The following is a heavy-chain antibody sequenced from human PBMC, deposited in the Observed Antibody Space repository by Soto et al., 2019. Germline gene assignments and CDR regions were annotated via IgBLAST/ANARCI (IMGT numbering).Heavy chain of an antibody. CDR1: GNTHTIYF. CDR2: INSVSGGT. J-gene: IGHJ4*02. Sequence: QVQLVQSGAEVKQPGASVRVSCKASGNTHTIYFIHWLRQAPGQGLEWMGWINSVSGGTNYAPRFRGRVSMTRDTSSATAFMDLSGLRSDDKAVYYCARGGSYYAHWGQGTLVTVSS. D-gene: IGHD3-16*01. V-gene: IGHV1-2*02. CDR3: ARGGSYYAH.